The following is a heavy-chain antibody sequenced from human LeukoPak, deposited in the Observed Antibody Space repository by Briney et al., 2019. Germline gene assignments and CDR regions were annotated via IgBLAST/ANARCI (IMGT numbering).Heavy chain of an antibody. D-gene: IGHD4-11*01. CDR1: GYSFTSYW. CDR3: ARHALTTVTGGDYYYYMDV. Sequence: GESLKISCKGSGYSFTSYWIAWVRQMPGKGLEWMGIIYPGDSDTRYSPSFQGQVTISADKFISTAYLQWSSLKASDTAMYYCARHALTTVTGGDYYYYMDVWGKGTTVTVSS. CDR2: IYPGDSDT. J-gene: IGHJ6*03. V-gene: IGHV5-51*01.